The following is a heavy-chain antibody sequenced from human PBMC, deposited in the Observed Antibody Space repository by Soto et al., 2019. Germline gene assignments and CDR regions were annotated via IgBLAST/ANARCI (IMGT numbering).Heavy chain of an antibody. J-gene: IGHJ4*02. CDR2: IYYSGST. V-gene: IGHV4-39*01. CDR1: GGSISSSSYY. D-gene: IGHD6-13*01. CDR3: ARRAYSSSWYAGYFDY. Sequence: ASETLSLTCTVSGGSISSSSYYWGWIRQPPGKGLEWIGSIYYSGSTYYNPSLKSRVTISVDTSKNQFSLKPSSVTAADTAVYYCARRAYSSSWYAGYFDYWGQGTLVTVSS.